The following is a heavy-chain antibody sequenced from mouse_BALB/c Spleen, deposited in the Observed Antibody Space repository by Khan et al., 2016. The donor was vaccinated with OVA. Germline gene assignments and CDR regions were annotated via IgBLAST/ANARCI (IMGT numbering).Heavy chain of an antibody. V-gene: IGHV1-9*01. CDR3: ARGAGTTYGMDY. D-gene: IGHD4-1*01. CDR1: GYTFSSYW. Sequence: QVQLKESGAELMKPGASVKISCKATGYTFSSYWIEWVKQRPGHGLEWIGEFLPGRGTINYNEKFRGKATFTAETSSNIAYMQLNSLTSEDSAVFYCARGAGTTYGMDYWGQGTSGTVSS. J-gene: IGHJ4*01. CDR2: FLPGRGTI.